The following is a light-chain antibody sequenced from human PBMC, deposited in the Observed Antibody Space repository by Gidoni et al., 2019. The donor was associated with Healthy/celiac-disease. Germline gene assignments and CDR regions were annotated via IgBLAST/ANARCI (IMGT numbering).Light chain of an antibody. CDR2: EVS. J-gene: IGLJ1*01. V-gene: IGLV2-8*01. CDR3: SSYAGSNNFEV. CDR1: SSDVGGYNY. Sequence: QSALTQPPSPSGSPGQSVTISCTGTSSDVGGYNYGSWYQQHPGKAPKLMIYEVSKRPSGVPDRCSGSKSGNTASLTVSGLQAEDEADYYCSSYAGSNNFEVFGTGTKVTVL.